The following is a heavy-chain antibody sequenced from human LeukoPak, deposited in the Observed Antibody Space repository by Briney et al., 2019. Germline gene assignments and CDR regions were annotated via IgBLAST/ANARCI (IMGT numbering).Heavy chain of an antibody. CDR2: LYSGGIT. V-gene: IGHV3-66*01. D-gene: IGHD1-1*01. J-gene: IGHJ3*02. CDR3: AREEGGYGAFDI. CDR1: GFTVSNNY. Sequence: PGGSLRLSCAASGFTVSNNYMSWVRQAPGKGLEWVSILYSGGITYYADSVKGRFTISRDNSKNTLYLQMNSLRAEDTAVYYCAREEGGYGAFDIWGQGTMVTVSS.